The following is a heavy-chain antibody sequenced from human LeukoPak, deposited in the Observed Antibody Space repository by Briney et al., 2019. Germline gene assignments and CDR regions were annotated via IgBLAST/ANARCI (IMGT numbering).Heavy chain of an antibody. CDR3: ARGPSGSWSSRVRYMDV. CDR2: INPNSDNT. CDR1: GYTFTSYD. D-gene: IGHD6-13*01. V-gene: IGHV1-8*03. Sequence: GASVKVSCKASGYTFTSYDINWVRQATGQGLEWMGWINPNSDNTGYPQKFQGRVTITWNTSISTTYMELSSLRSGDTAVYYCARGPSGSWSSRVRYMDVWGKGTTVTVSS. J-gene: IGHJ6*03.